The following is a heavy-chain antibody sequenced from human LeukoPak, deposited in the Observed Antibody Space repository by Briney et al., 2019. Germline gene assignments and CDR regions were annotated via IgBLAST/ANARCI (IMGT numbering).Heavy chain of an antibody. CDR3: ARSPGIAAAGDYYYYYGMDV. V-gene: IGHV1-18*01. CDR1: GYTFTSYG. D-gene: IGHD6-13*01. Sequence: ASVKVSCKASGYTFTSYGISWVRQAPGQGLEWMGWISAYNGNTNYAQKLQGRVTMTTDTSTSTAYMELSRLRSDDTAVYYCARSPGIAAAGDYYYYYGMDVWGQGTTVTVSS. J-gene: IGHJ6*02. CDR2: ISAYNGNT.